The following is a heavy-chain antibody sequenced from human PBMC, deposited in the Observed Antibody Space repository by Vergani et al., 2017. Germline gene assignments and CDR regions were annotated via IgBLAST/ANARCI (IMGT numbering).Heavy chain of an antibody. Sequence: QVQLQESGPGLVKPSQTLSLTCTVSGGSISSGGYYWSWIRQHPGKGLEWIGYIYYSGSTYYNPSLKSRVTISVDPSKNQFSLKLSSVTAADTAVYYCARGPGRVVVVPAAKEGWFDPWGQGTLVTVSS. V-gene: IGHV4-31*03. J-gene: IGHJ5*02. CDR3: ARGPGRVVVVPAAKEGWFDP. D-gene: IGHD2-2*01. CDR1: GGSISSGGYY. CDR2: IYYSGST.